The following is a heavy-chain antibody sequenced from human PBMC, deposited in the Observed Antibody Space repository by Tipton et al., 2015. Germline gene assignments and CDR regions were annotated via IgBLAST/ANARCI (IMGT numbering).Heavy chain of an antibody. J-gene: IGHJ3*02. CDR2: IYSGGTT. CDR3: TRLWYYYDSGALGDGFDI. CDR1: GFTVSNHY. V-gene: IGHV3-53*01. Sequence: LRLSCAASGFTVSNHYMSWVRQAPGKGLQWVSPIYSGGTTYYADSVKGRFTISRDNSKNTVYLQMDSLRAEDTAVYYCTRLWYYYDSGALGDGFDIWGQGTMVTVSS. D-gene: IGHD3-22*01.